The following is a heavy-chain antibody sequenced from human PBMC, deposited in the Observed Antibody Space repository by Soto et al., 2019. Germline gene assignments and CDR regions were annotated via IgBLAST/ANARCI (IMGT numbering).Heavy chain of an antibody. V-gene: IGHV5-51*01. J-gene: IGHJ4*02. D-gene: IGHD3-16*01. Sequence: SQKISSKGFGYTFTSNWIGWVRQMKGKGLEWMGIIYPGDSETRYSPSFQGQVTISADKSINTAYLQWSSLKASDTAIYYCARTFGGHLYSFDFWGQGTLVNVSS. CDR2: IYPGDSET. CDR1: GYTFTSNW. CDR3: ARTFGGHLYSFDF.